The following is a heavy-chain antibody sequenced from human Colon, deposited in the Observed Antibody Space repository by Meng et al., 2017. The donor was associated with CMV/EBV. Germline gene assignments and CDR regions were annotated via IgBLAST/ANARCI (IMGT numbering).Heavy chain of an antibody. Sequence: ASVKVSCKASGYTFPDYYIHWVRQAPGQGLEWMGWINTYSGGTYYAQKFQGRVTMTRDTSITTAYMELGRLTSDDTAVYFCARAPYSGDHLTNDFWGQGTLVTVSS. CDR2: INTYSGGT. V-gene: IGHV1-2*02. CDR1: GYTFPDYY. J-gene: IGHJ4*02. CDR3: ARAPYSGDHLTNDF. D-gene: IGHD4-11*01.